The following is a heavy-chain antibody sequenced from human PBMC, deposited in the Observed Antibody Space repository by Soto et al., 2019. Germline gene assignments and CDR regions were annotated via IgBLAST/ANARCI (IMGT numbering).Heavy chain of an antibody. V-gene: IGHV3-7*05. D-gene: IGHD3-22*01. CDR1: GFTFSSYW. CDR2: IKQDGSEK. CDR3: ARDVTYYDSSGYYYSTAIDY. J-gene: IGHJ4*02. Sequence: GGSLRLSCAASGFTFSSYWMSWVRQAPGKGLEWVANIKQDGSEKYYVDSVKGRFTISRDNAKNSLYLQMNSLRAEDTAVYYCARDVTYYDSSGYYYSTAIDYWGQGTLVTVSS.